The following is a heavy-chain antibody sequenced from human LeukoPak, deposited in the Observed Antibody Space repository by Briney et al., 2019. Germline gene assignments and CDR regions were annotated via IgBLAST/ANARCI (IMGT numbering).Heavy chain of an antibody. CDR3: VSNWRSSGYYYGY. CDR1: GYSISSGYY. D-gene: IGHD3-22*01. J-gene: IGHJ4*02. CDR2: IYHSGNN. V-gene: IGHV4-38-2*02. Sequence: PSETLSLTCTVSGYSISSGYYWGWIRQPPGKGLEWIGNIYHSGNNYYNPSLKSRVTISVDTSKNQFSLKLSSVTAADTALYYCVSNWRSSGYYYGYWGRGTLVTVSS.